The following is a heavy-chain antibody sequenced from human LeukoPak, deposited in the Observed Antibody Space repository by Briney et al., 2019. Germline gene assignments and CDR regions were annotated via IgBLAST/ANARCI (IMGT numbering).Heavy chain of an antibody. CDR2: IYYSGST. D-gene: IGHD4-17*01. Sequence: SETLSLTCAVSGGSISSGGYSWSWIRQPPGKRLEWIGYIYYSGSTYYNPSLKSRVTISVDTSKNQFSLKLSSVTAADTAVYYCARDATVTRGFDYWGQGTLVTVSS. CDR1: GGSISSGGYS. J-gene: IGHJ4*02. V-gene: IGHV4-30-4*07. CDR3: ARDATVTRGFDY.